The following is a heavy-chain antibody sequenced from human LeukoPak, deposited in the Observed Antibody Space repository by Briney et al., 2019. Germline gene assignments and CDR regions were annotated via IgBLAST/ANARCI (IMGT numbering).Heavy chain of an antibody. D-gene: IGHD3-10*01. CDR3: ARGGGSGSYYILNYYYYYYMDV. CDR1: GGSISSHY. CDR2: IYYSGST. Sequence: SETLSLTCTVSGGSISSHYWSWIRQPPGKGLEWIGYIYYSGSTNYNPSLKSRVTISVDTSKNQFSLKLSSVTAADTAVYYCARGGGSGSYYILNYYYYYYMDVWGKGTTVTVSS. J-gene: IGHJ6*03. V-gene: IGHV4-59*11.